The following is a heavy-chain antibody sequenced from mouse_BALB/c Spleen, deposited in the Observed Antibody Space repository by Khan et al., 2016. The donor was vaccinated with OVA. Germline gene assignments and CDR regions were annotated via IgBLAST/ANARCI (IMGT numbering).Heavy chain of an antibody. CDR2: ISYSGST. D-gene: IGHD3-3*01. V-gene: IGHV3-2*02. CDR3: ARGRDY. Sequence: EVQLQESGPGLVKPSQSLSLTCTVTGYSITSDYSWNWIRQFPGNRLEWMGYISYSGSTSYTPSLKSRISITRDTSKNQFFLQLNSVTAEDTATYYCARGRDYWGQGTLVTVSA. J-gene: IGHJ3*01. CDR1: GYSITSDYS.